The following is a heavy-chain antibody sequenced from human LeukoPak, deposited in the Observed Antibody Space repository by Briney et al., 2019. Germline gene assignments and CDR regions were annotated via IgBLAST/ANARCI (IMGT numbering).Heavy chain of an antibody. J-gene: IGHJ3*02. V-gene: IGHV4-59*01. Sequence: PSETLSLTCTVSGGSISSYYWSWIRQPPGKGLEWIGYIYYSGSTNYNPSLKSRVTISVDTSKNQFSLKLSSVTAADTAVYYCARDDYYDSSGYYSAFDIWGQGTMVTVSP. D-gene: IGHD3-22*01. CDR3: ARDDYYDSSGYYSAFDI. CDR2: IYYSGST. CDR1: GGSISSYY.